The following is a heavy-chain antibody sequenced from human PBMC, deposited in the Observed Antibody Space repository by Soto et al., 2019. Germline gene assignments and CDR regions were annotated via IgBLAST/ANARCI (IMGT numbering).Heavy chain of an antibody. Sequence: EVQLVESGGGLVQPGGSLKLSCAASGFTFSGSAMHWVRQASGKGLEWVGRIRSKANSYATAYAASVKGRFTISRDDSKNTADRQMNSLKTEDTAVDYCTRAAVKGAFDIWGQGTMVTVSS. CDR2: IRSKANSYAT. J-gene: IGHJ3*02. D-gene: IGHD3-16*02. CDR3: TRAAVKGAFDI. V-gene: IGHV3-73*01. CDR1: GFTFSGSA.